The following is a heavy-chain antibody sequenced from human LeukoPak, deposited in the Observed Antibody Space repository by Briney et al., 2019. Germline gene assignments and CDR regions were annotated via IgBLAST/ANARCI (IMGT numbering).Heavy chain of an antibody. CDR2: INHSGST. CDR3: ARGHGGYCSSTSCSPTGYYFDY. V-gene: IGHV4-34*01. J-gene: IGHJ4*02. CDR1: GGSFSGYY. Sequence: PSETLSLTCAVYGGSFSGYYWSWIRQPPGKGLEWSGEINHSGSTNYNPSLKSRVTISVDTSKNQFSLKLSSVTAADTAVYYCARGHGGYCSSTSCSPTGYYFDYWGQGTLVTVSS. D-gene: IGHD2-2*01.